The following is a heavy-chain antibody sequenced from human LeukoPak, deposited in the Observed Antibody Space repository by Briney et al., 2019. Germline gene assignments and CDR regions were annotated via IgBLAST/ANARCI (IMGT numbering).Heavy chain of an antibody. Sequence: SEALSLTCTVSGGSISSGGYYWSWIRQHPGKGLEWIGYIYYSGSTYYNPSLKSRVTISVDTSKNQFSLKLSSVTAADTAVYYCARDCSSTSCYYAGTVYYGMDVWGQGTTVTVSS. V-gene: IGHV4-31*03. CDR1: GGSISSGGYY. J-gene: IGHJ6*02. CDR2: IYYSGST. D-gene: IGHD2-2*01. CDR3: ARDCSSTSCYYAGTVYYGMDV.